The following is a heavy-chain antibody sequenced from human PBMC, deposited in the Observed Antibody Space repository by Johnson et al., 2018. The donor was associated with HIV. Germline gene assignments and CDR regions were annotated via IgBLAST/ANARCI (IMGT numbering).Heavy chain of an antibody. CDR1: GFTFSDYA. V-gene: IGHV3-9*01. CDR2: ISWNSGSI. J-gene: IGHJ3*02. Sequence: QLVESGGGVVQPGRSLRLSCVAYGFTFSDYAMHWVRQAPGKGLEWVSGISWNSGSIGYADSVKGRFTISRDNAKNSLYLQMNSLRAEDTAIYYCARDLRLGAIDAFDIWGQGTMVTVSS. CDR3: ARDLRLGAIDAFDI. D-gene: IGHD1-26*01.